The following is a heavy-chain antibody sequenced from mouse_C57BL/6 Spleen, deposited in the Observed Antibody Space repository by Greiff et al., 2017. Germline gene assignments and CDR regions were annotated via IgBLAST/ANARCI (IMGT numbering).Heavy chain of an antibody. Sequence: QVQLQQSGAELVRPGASVTLSCKASGYTFTDYEMHWMKQTPVHGLEWIGAIDPETGGTAYNQKFKGKDILTADKSSSTAYMELRSLPSEDSAVYSCTREAGAAEGSGLAWFAYWGQGTLVTVAA. V-gene: IGHV1-15*01. D-gene: IGHD3-2*02. J-gene: IGHJ3*01. CDR3: TREAGAAEGSGLAWFAY. CDR1: GYTFTDYE. CDR2: IDPETGGT.